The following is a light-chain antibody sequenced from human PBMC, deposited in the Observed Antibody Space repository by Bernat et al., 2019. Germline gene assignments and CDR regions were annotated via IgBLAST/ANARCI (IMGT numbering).Light chain of an antibody. Sequence: QSALTQPASVSGSPGQSITISCTGTSSDVGAYNYVSWFQQHPDKAPKLMLYDVTNRPSGVSYRFSGTKSGNTASLTISGLQAEDEAVYYCVSYTTSSTFVFGTGTKVTVL. CDR2: DVT. J-gene: IGLJ1*01. V-gene: IGLV2-14*03. CDR3: VSYTTSSTFV. CDR1: SSDVGAYNY.